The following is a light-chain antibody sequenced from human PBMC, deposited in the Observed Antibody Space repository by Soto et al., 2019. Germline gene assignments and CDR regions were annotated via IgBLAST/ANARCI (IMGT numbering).Light chain of an antibody. CDR3: CSYAGSYIV. Sequence: QSALTQPRSVSGSPGQSVTISCTGTNSDIGGYNYVSWYQQHPGKAPKLMIYDVTKRPSGVPDRFSGSKSGNTASLTISGFQAEDETDYYCCSYAGSYIVFGGGTKVTVL. CDR2: DVT. V-gene: IGLV2-11*01. CDR1: NSDIGGYNY. J-gene: IGLJ2*01.